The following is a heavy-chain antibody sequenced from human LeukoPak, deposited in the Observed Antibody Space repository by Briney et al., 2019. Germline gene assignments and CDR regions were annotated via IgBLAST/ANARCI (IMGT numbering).Heavy chain of an antibody. CDR3: AKDFSDYVWGSYRSDAFDI. CDR2: ISSNGGST. D-gene: IGHD3-16*02. CDR1: GFTFSSYA. Sequence: GGSLRLSCAASGFTFSSYAMHWVRQAPGKGLEYVSAISSNGGSTYYANSVKGRFTISRDNSKNTLYPQMNSLRAEDTAVYYCAKDFSDYVWGSYRSDAFDIWGQGTMVTVSS. V-gene: IGHV3-64*01. J-gene: IGHJ3*02.